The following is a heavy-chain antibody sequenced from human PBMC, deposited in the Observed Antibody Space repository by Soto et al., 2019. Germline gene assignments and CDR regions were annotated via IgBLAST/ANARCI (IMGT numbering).Heavy chain of an antibody. Sequence: PGGSLRLSCAASGFTFSSYAMSWVRQAPGKGLEWVSAISGSGGSTYYADSVKGRFTISRDNSKNTLYLQMNSLRAEDTAVYYCAKGPGSSWYYPSDYWGQGTLVTVSS. D-gene: IGHD6-13*01. CDR3: AKGPGSSWYYPSDY. J-gene: IGHJ4*02. CDR2: ISGSGGST. CDR1: GFTFSSYA. V-gene: IGHV3-23*01.